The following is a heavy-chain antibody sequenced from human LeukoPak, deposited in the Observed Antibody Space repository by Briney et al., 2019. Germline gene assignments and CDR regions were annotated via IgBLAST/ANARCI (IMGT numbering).Heavy chain of an antibody. D-gene: IGHD4-17*01. CDR3: ARNGDYGGAFDI. V-gene: IGHV4-59*01. Sequence: KASETLSLTCSVSGGSISSYYWSWIRQPPGKGLEWIGYIYYSGSTNYNPSLKSRVTISVDTSKNQFSLKLSSVTAADTAVYYCARNGDYGGAFDIWGQGTMVTVSS. CDR1: GGSISSYY. CDR2: IYYSGST. J-gene: IGHJ3*02.